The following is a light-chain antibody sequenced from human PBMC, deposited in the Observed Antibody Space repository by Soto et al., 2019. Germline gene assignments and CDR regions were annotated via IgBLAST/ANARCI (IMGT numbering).Light chain of an antibody. V-gene: IGLV1-40*01. Sequence: QSVLTQPPSVSGAPGQRVTISCTGSSSNIRAGYDVHWYQQLPGTAPRLLIFGNNNRPSGVPDRFSGSRSGTSASLAITLLQAYDEADYYCQSYDSTLDALVVGGGTKVTVL. CDR2: GNN. CDR3: QSYDSTLDALV. J-gene: IGLJ3*02. CDR1: SSNIRAGYD.